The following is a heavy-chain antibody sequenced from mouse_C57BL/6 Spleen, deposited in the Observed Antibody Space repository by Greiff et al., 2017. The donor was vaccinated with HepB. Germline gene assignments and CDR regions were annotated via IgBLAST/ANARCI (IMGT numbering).Heavy chain of an antibody. CDR1: GYAFSSYW. V-gene: IGHV1-80*01. D-gene: IGHD2-14*01. CDR2: IYPGDGDT. Sequence: QVQLQQSGAELVKPGASVKISCKASGYAFSSYWMNWVKQRPGKGLEWIGQIYPGDGDTNYNGKFKGKATLTADKSSSTAYMQLSSLTSEDSAVYFCARGYSLYAMDYWGQGTSVTVSS. J-gene: IGHJ4*01. CDR3: ARGYSLYAMDY.